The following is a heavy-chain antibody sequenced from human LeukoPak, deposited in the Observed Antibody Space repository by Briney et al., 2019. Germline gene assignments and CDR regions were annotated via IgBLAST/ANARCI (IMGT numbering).Heavy chain of an antibody. CDR2: VNGGGETT. CDR1: GFMFAGYA. CDR3: ARTIWIQYYFDY. J-gene: IGHJ4*02. V-gene: IGHV3-23*01. D-gene: IGHD5-24*01. Sequence: GGSLRLSCAASGFMFAGYAMTWVRQAPGKGLEWVSTVNGGGETTYYADSVKGRFTISRDNSKNTLYLQMNSLRAEDTAVFYCARTIWIQYYFDYWGQGTLVAVSS.